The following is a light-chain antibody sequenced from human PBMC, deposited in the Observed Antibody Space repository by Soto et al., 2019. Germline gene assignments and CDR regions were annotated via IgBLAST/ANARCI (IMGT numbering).Light chain of an antibody. CDR1: SSDVGGNNY. CDR2: DVS. CDR3: SSYTSSSTLV. V-gene: IGLV2-14*01. Sequence: QSALTQPASVSGSPGQSITISRTGTSSDVGGNNYVSWYQQHPGKAPKLMIYDVSNRPSGVSNRFSGTKSGNTASLTISGLQAEDEADYYCSSYTSSSTLVFGGGTKLTVL. J-gene: IGLJ2*01.